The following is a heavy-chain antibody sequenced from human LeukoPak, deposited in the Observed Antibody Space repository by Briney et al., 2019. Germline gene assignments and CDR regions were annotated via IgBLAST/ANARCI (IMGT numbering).Heavy chain of an antibody. V-gene: IGHV4-59*08. D-gene: IGHD2-15*01. CDR2: IFYSGST. J-gene: IGHJ4*02. CDR3: ARHRFVAASFDS. CDR1: GDSMSRSY. Sequence: SETLSLTCSVSGDSMSRSYWSWIRQPPGEGLEWISYIFYSGSTYYNPSLNSRVTISIDTSKNQFSLQLSSVTAADTAVYYCARHRFVAASFDSWGQGTLVAVSS.